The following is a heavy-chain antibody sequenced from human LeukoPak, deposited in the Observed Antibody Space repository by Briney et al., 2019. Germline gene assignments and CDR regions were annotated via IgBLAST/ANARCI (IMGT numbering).Heavy chain of an antibody. Sequence: SETLSLTCTVSGGSISSSSYYWGWIRQPPGKGLEWIGSIYYSGSTYYNPSLKSRVTISVDTSKNQFSLELSSVTAADTAVYYCARRSIAARNYDYWGQGTLVTVSS. CDR3: ARRSIAARNYDY. CDR2: IYYSGST. J-gene: IGHJ4*02. D-gene: IGHD6-6*01. CDR1: GGSISSSSYY. V-gene: IGHV4-39*01.